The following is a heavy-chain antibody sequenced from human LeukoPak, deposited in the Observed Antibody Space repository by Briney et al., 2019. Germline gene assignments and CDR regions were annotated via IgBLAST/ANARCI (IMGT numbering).Heavy chain of an antibody. CDR2: INHSGST. CDR3: ARGRGRWLQFYAFDI. J-gene: IGHJ3*02. D-gene: IGHD5-24*01. CDR1: GGSFSGYY. Sequence: PSETLSLTCAVYGGSFSGYYWSWIRQPPGKGLEWIGEINHSGSTNYNPSLKSRVTISVDTSKNQFSLKLSSVTAADTAVYYCARGRGRWLQFYAFDIWGQGTMVTVSS. V-gene: IGHV4-34*01.